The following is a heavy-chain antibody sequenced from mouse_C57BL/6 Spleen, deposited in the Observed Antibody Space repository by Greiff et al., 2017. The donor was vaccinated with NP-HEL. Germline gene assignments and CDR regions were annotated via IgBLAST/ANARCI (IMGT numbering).Heavy chain of an antibody. CDR1: GFTFSSYA. D-gene: IGHD1-1*01. CDR2: ISDGGSYT. CDR3: ARDGDYSNYFDY. J-gene: IGHJ2*01. V-gene: IGHV5-4*01. Sequence: EVKVEESGGGLVKPGGSLKLSCAASGFTFSSYAMSWVRQTPEKRLEWVATISDGGSYTYYPDNVKGRFTISRDNAKNNLYLQMSHLKSEDTAMYYCARDGDYSNYFDYWGQGTTLTVSS.